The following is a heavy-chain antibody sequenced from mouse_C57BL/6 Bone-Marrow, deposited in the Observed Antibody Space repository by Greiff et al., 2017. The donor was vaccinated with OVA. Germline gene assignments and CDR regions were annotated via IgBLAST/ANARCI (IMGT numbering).Heavy chain of an antibody. J-gene: IGHJ1*03. CDR1: GFTFSDYY. V-gene: IGHV5-16*01. CDR3: ARDLWYFDV. Sequence: EVQLVESEGGLVQPGSSMTLSCTASGFTFSDYYMAWVRPVPEKGLEWVANINYDGSSTYYLDSLKSRFIISRDNAKHILYLQMSSLKSEDTATYYCARDLWYFDVWGTGTTVTVSS. CDR2: INYDGSST.